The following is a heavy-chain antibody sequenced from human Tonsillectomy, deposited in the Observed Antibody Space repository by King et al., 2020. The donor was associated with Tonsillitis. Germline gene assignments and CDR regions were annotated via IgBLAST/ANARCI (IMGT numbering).Heavy chain of an antibody. Sequence: QLQESGPGLVKPSQTLSLICTVSGGSISTGSYYWSWIRQPAGKGLEWIGRIYSSGSTKYNPSLKSRVFMSVDTSKNQFSLRLSSVAASDTAVYYCASEATYYFDSGSYPDVWGQGTLVTVSS. CDR2: IYSSGST. J-gene: IGHJ4*02. V-gene: IGHV4-61*02. CDR1: GGSISTGSYY. D-gene: IGHD3-10*01. CDR3: ASEATYYFDSGSYPDV.